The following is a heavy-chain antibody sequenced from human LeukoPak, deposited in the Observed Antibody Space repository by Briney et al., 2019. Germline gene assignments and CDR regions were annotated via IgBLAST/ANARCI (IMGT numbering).Heavy chain of an antibody. CDR3: ARDSSGSSFDP. CDR2: INKDGSTT. D-gene: IGHD6-19*01. Sequence: PGGSLRLSCAASGFSFSSYWMHWVRQAPGKGLVWVSRINKDGSTTSYADSVKGRFTISRDNAKNTLYVQMNRLRVEDTAVYYCARDSSGSSFDPWGQGTLVTVSS. CDR1: GFSFSSYW. J-gene: IGHJ5*02. V-gene: IGHV3-74*01.